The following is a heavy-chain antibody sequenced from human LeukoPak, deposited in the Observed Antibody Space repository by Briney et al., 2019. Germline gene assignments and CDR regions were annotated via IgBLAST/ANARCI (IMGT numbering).Heavy chain of an antibody. D-gene: IGHD6-13*01. J-gene: IGHJ4*02. V-gene: IGHV3-66*01. CDR2: IYSGGRT. CDR3: ARDSSSSWYYFDL. Sequence: GGSLRLSCVASGITVSSNYMSWVRQAPGKGLEWVSVIYSGGRTYYADSVKGRFTISRDNSKNTLYLQMDSLRAEDTSVYYCARDSSSSWYYFDLWGQGTLVTVSS. CDR1: GITVSSNY.